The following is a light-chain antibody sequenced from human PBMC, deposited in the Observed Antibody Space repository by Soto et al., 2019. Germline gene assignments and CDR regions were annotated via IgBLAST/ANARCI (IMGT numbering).Light chain of an antibody. CDR1: TGAVTSGYY. CDR2: STT. CDR3: LLYYGGELV. V-gene: IGLV7-43*01. Sequence: QAVVTQEPSLTVSPGGKVTLTCASSTGAVTSGYYPNGFQQKPGQAPRTLISSTTNKHSWTPARFSGSLLGGKAALTLSGVQPEDEAEYYCLLYYGGELVFGGGTKLTVL. J-gene: IGLJ2*01.